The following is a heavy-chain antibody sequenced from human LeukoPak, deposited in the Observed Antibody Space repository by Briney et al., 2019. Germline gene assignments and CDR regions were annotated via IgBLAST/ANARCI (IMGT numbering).Heavy chain of an antibody. CDR3: ARLPFGDILTGYYISTPYYFDY. D-gene: IGHD3-9*01. CDR1: GGSISSYY. V-gene: IGHV4-59*12. J-gene: IGHJ4*02. CDR2: IYYSWST. Sequence: NPSETLSLTCTVSGGSISSYYWSWIRQPPGKGLEWIGYIYYSWSTNYNPSLKSRVTISVDTSKNQFSLKLSSVTAADTAVYYCARLPFGDILTGYYISTPYYFDYWGQGTLVTVSS.